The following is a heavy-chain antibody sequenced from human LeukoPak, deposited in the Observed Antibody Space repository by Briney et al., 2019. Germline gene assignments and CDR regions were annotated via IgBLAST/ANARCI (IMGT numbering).Heavy chain of an antibody. CDR1: GGSISSSSYY. CDR2: IYYSGRT. CDR3: ARRRYISGQIDY. D-gene: IGHD6-19*01. V-gene: IGHV4-39*01. J-gene: IGHJ4*02. Sequence: KPSETLSLTCIVSGGSISSSSYYWGWIRQPPGKGLEWIGSIYYSGRTYYNPSLKSRVTMSVDTSKNQLSLRVSSVTASDTAVYYCARRRYISGQIDYWGQGTLVTVSS.